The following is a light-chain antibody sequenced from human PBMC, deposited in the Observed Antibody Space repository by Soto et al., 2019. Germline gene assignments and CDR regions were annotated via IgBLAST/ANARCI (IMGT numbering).Light chain of an antibody. CDR2: DAS. CDR3: QHYKSASPWT. V-gene: IGKV1-39*01. CDR1: QNIRTY. Sequence: DIQMTQSPSSLSASVGDIVTITCRASQNIRTYINWYQQKSGRAPNLLIFDASRLQCGVPSRFSGSGYGTDFTLSITSLQPEDFATYFWQHYKSASPWTFGQGTKVEIK. J-gene: IGKJ1*01.